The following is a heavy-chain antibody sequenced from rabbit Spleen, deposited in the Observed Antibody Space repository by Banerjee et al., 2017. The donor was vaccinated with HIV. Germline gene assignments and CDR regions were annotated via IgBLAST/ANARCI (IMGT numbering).Heavy chain of an antibody. D-gene: IGHD4-2*01. Sequence: QSLEESGGDLVKPGASLTLPCKASGVSFSGSSYMCWVRQAPGKGLEWIACIDAGSSGFTYFATWAKGRFTISKTSSTTVTLQVPSLTAADTASYFCTRDAAGREDFNSWGPGTLVTIS. CDR2: IDAGSSGFT. V-gene: IGHV1S40*01. CDR3: TRDAAGREDFNS. J-gene: IGHJ4*01. CDR1: GVSFSGSSY.